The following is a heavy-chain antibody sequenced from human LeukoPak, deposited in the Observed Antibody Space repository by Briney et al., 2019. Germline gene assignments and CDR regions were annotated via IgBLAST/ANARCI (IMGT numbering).Heavy chain of an antibody. J-gene: IGHJ6*03. CDR2: INAYNGNT. CDR1: GYTFTSYG. D-gene: IGHD5-12*01. Sequence: GASVKVSCKASGYTFTSYGISWVRQAPGQGLEWMGWINAYNGNTNYAQKLQGRVTMTTDTSTSTAYMELRSLRSDDTAVYYCAREKVATTPYYYYMDVWGKGTTVTVSS. CDR3: AREKVATTPYYYYMDV. V-gene: IGHV1-18*01.